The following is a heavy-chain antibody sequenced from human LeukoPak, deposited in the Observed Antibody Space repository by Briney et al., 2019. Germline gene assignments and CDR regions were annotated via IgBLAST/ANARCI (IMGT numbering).Heavy chain of an antibody. Sequence: SETLSLTCAVYGGSFSGYYWSWIRQPPGKGLEWIGEINHSGSTNYNPSLKSRVTISVDTSKNQFSLKLSSATAADTAVYYCARPPRPYGMDVWGQGTTVTVSS. CDR1: GGSFSGYY. CDR2: INHSGST. J-gene: IGHJ6*02. V-gene: IGHV4-34*01. CDR3: ARPPRPYGMDV.